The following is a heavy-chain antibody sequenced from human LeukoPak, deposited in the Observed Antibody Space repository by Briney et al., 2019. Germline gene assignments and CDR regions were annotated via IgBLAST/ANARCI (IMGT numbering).Heavy chain of an antibody. Sequence: EASVKVSCKVSRYTLTELSMHWVRQAPGKGFEWMGGFDPEDGETIYAQKFQGRVTMTEDTSTDTAYMELSSLRSEGTAVYYCATIAVAATSPYYYYYMDVWGKGTTVTVSS. V-gene: IGHV1-24*01. CDR3: ATIAVAATSPYYYYYMDV. J-gene: IGHJ6*03. D-gene: IGHD2-15*01. CDR2: FDPEDGET. CDR1: RYTLTELS.